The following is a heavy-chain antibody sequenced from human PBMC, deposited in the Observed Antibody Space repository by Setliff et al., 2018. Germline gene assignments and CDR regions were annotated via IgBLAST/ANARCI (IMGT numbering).Heavy chain of an antibody. CDR1: GGSISSGSYY. CDR3: ASTDYDILTGYYPYGMDV. D-gene: IGHD3-9*01. CDR2: IYHSGST. V-gene: IGHV4-61*02. Sequence: SETLSLTCTVSGGSISSGSYYWSWIRQPAGKGLEWIGRIYHSGSTYYNPSLKSRVTISVDTSKNQFSLKLSSVTAADTAVYYCASTDYDILTGYYPYGMDVWGQGTTVTVSS. J-gene: IGHJ6*02.